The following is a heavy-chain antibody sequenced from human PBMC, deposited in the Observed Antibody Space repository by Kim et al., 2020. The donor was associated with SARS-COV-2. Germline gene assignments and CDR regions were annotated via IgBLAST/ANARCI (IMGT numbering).Heavy chain of an antibody. CDR3: ARAGLVDPLYGMDV. J-gene: IGHJ6*02. D-gene: IGHD2-8*02. Sequence: NPSRKSRVTISVDTSKNQFSVKLGSVTAADTAVYYCARAGLVDPLYGMDVWGQGTTVTVSS. V-gene: IGHV4-59*01.